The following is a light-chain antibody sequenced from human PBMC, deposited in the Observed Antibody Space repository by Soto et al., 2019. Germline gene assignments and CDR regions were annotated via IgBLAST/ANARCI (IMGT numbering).Light chain of an antibody. CDR1: QSVSSSY. CDR3: QQYGSSPRT. J-gene: IGKJ1*01. CDR2: GAS. V-gene: IGKV3-20*01. Sequence: EIVMTQSPATLSLSPGKRATLSCRASQSVSSSYLAWYQQKPGQAPRLLIYGASSRATGIPDRFSGSGSGTDFTLTISRLEPEDFAVYYCQQYGSSPRTFGQGTKVDIK.